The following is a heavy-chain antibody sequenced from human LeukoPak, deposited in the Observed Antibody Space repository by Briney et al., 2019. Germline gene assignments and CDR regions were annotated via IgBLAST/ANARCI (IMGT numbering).Heavy chain of an antibody. V-gene: IGHV4-39*07. CDR3: ARVGDYNDSSGYYFDY. Sequence: SETLSLTCTVSGGSISSSSYYWGWIRQPPGKGLEWIGSIYYSGSTYYNPSLKSRVTISVDASKNQFSLKLSSVTAADTAVYYCARVGDYNDSSGYYFDYWGQGTLVTVSS. CDR2: IYYSGST. D-gene: IGHD3-22*01. CDR1: GGSISSSSYY. J-gene: IGHJ4*02.